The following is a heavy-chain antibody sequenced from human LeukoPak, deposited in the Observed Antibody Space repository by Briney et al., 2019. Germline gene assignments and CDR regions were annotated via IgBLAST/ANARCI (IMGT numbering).Heavy chain of an antibody. J-gene: IGHJ4*02. CDR1: VFTFDDYA. Sequence: GGSLRLSCAASVFTFDDYAMHWVRQAPGKGLEWVSGISWNSGSIGYADSVKGRFTISRDNAKNPLYLQMNSLRAEDTALYYCAKDLEGSGSYSFDYWGQGTLVTVSS. D-gene: IGHD3-10*01. CDR2: ISWNSGSI. CDR3: AKDLEGSGSYSFDY. V-gene: IGHV3-9*01.